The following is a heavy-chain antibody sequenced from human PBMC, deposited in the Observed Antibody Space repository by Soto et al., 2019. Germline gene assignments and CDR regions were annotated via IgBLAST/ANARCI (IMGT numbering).Heavy chain of an antibody. D-gene: IGHD3-10*01. J-gene: IGHJ6*02. Sequence: VQLVESGGGLVQPGGSLRLSCAASGFTFSSYAMHWVRQAPGKGLEWVAVISYDGSNKYYADSVKGRFTISRDNSKNTLYLQMNSLRAEDTAVYYCARAMVRGVYYYYGMDVWGQGTTVTVSS. CDR1: GFTFSSYA. CDR2: ISYDGSNK. CDR3: ARAMVRGVYYYYGMDV. V-gene: IGHV3-30-3*01.